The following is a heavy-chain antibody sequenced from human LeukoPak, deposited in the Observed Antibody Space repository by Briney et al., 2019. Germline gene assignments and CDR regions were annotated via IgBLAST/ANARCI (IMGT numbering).Heavy chain of an antibody. CDR2: INPSGGST. Sequence: ASVKVSCKASGYTFTSYYMHWVRQAPGQGLEWMGIINPSGGSTSYAQKFQGRVTMTRDTSTSTVYMELSSLRCEDTAMYYCAREEAAAGRTFDYWGQGTLVTVSS. CDR1: GYTFTSYY. V-gene: IGHV1-46*01. J-gene: IGHJ4*02. D-gene: IGHD6-13*01. CDR3: AREEAAAGRTFDY.